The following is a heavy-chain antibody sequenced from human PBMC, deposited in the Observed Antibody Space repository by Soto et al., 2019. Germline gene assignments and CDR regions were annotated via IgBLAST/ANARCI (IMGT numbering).Heavy chain of an antibody. D-gene: IGHD2-15*01. Sequence: SLRLSCAASGFTFSSYAMHWVRQAPGKGLEWVAVISYDGSNKYYADSVKGRFTISRDNSKNTLYLQMNSLRAEDTAVYYCARDLYCSGGSCYGQYWYYYYGMDVWGQGTTVTVSS. J-gene: IGHJ6*02. CDR1: GFTFSSYA. CDR3: ARDLYCSGGSCYGQYWYYYYGMDV. V-gene: IGHV3-30-3*01. CDR2: ISYDGSNK.